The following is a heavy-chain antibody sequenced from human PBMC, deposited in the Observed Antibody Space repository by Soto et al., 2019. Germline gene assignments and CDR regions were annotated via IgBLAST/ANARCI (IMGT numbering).Heavy chain of an antibody. CDR3: ARGANFVVVPAFDY. V-gene: IGHV4-30-4*01. Sequence: LSLTCTVSGGSISSGDYYWSWIRQPPGKGLECIGYIYYSGSTYYNPSLRSRVTISVDTSKNQFSLKLTSVTAADTAVYYCARGANFVVVPAFDYWGQGTLVTVSS. CDR1: GGSISSGDYY. D-gene: IGHD2-2*01. J-gene: IGHJ4*02. CDR2: IYYSGST.